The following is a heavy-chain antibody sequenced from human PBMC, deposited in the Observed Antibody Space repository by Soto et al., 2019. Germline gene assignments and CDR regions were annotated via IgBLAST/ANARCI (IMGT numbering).Heavy chain of an antibody. J-gene: IGHJ5*02. Sequence: SETLSLTCVVSGYSISSGYYWGWVRQPPGKGLEWIGSIYHTGITYYNPSLKSRVIISVDPSKDQFSLKLSSVSAADTAVYYCAKVRFLRDYFDPSGQGPLVTSPQ. V-gene: IGHV4-38-2*01. CDR1: GYSISSGYY. CDR2: IYHTGIT. CDR3: AKVRFLRDYFDP. D-gene: IGHD3-3*01.